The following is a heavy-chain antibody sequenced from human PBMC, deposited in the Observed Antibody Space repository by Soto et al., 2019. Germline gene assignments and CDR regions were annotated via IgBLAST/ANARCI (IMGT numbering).Heavy chain of an antibody. CDR2: ISYDGSNK. J-gene: IGHJ6*02. Sequence: QVQLVESGGGVVQPGRSLRLSCAASGFTFSSYAMHWVRQAPGKGLEWVAVISYDGSNKYYADSVKGRFTISRDNSKNTLYLHMNSLRAEDTAVYYCARDANDIVVVVAANMGGMDVWGQGTTVTVSS. CDR3: ARDANDIVVVVAANMGGMDV. CDR1: GFTFSSYA. D-gene: IGHD2-15*01. V-gene: IGHV3-30-3*01.